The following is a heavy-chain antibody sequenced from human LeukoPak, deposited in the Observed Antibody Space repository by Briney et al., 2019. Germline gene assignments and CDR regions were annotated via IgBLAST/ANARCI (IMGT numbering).Heavy chain of an antibody. CDR3: AKIPQVAPVSVPNFDH. Sequence: GGSLRLSCAASGFDFNNYVIHWVRQAPGKGLEWVTIYSSGGKHPYSADSVKGRFTPSRDNSKNTLYLQMNSLRAEDTAIYYCAKIPQVAPVSVPNFDHWGQGTLVTVSS. V-gene: IGHV3-30*18. J-gene: IGHJ4*02. CDR1: GFDFNNYV. D-gene: IGHD2-21*01. CDR2: YSSGGKHP.